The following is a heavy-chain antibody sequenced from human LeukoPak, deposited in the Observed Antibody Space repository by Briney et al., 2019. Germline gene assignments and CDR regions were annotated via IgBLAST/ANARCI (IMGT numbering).Heavy chain of an antibody. J-gene: IGHJ6*03. CDR1: GYTFSSYA. CDR2: INTNTGNP. V-gene: IGHV7-4-1*02. Sequence: ASVKVSCKASGYTFSSYAMNWVRQAPGQGLEWMGWINTNTGNPTYAQGFTGRFVFSLDTSVSTAYLQISSLKAEDTAVYYCARDSDRMGVARYYDILTGYYDYYYYMDVWGKGTTVTVSS. D-gene: IGHD3-9*01. CDR3: ARDSDRMGVARYYDILTGYYDYYYYMDV.